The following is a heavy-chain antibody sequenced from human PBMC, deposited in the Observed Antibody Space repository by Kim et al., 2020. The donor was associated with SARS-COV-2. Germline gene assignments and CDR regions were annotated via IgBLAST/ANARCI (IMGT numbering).Heavy chain of an antibody. V-gene: IGHV4-61*01. D-gene: IGHD3-16*01. CDR3: ASLSQSNWAFDF. J-gene: IGHJ4*02. CDR1: GGSVSSGSDY. CDR2: VYYSGST. Sequence: SETLSLTCTVSGGSVSSGSDYWTWIRQPPGKGLEWIGFVYYSGSTNYNPSLKSRVTISLDTSKNRFSLRLTSVTAADTALYYCASLSQSNWAFDFWGQGTLVTVSS.